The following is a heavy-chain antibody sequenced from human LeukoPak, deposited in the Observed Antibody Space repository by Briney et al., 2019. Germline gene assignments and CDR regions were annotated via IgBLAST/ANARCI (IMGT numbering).Heavy chain of an antibody. V-gene: IGHV3-48*01. Sequence: PGGSLRLSCAASSFTFSSYSMNWVRQAPGKGLEWVSYISSSSSTIYYADSVKGRFTISRDNAKNSLYLQMNSLRAEDTAVYYCARELAAAGLKNGAFDIWGQGTMVTVSS. CDR3: ARELAAAGLKNGAFDI. J-gene: IGHJ3*02. CDR1: SFTFSSYS. D-gene: IGHD6-13*01. CDR2: ISSSSSTI.